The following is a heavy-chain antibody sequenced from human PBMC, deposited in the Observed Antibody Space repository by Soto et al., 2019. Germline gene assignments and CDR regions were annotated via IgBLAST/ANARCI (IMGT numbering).Heavy chain of an antibody. Sequence: EVQLVESGGGLVQPGRSLRLSCAASGFIFSDSAIHWVRQASGKGLEWVGRIRGKLHSHATSYAASLRGRFTISRDDSHHPAYLQMANLRTEASAVYYCSRTDYGDYSQIGRFDPWGQGTLVTVSS. CDR1: GFIFSDSA. CDR3: SRTDYGDYSQIGRFDP. D-gene: IGHD4-17*01. V-gene: IGHV3-73*02. CDR2: IRGKLHSHAT. J-gene: IGHJ5*02.